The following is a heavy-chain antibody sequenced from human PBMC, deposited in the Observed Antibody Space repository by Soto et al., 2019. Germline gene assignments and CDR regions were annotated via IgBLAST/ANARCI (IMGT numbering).Heavy chain of an antibody. J-gene: IGHJ4*02. V-gene: IGHV1-18*01. D-gene: IGHD2-21*02. CDR1: GYTFTNYG. CDR2: FNPANRNT. Sequence: QVQLVQSGAEVKRPGTSVKVSCKVSGYTFTNYGINWVRQAPGKGLEWVGWFNPANRNTNYAQKFQDRVSMTTVTSTNTAYMELRGLRSDDTAVYYCARVRFGDPFDFWGQGTLVTVSS. CDR3: ARVRFGDPFDF.